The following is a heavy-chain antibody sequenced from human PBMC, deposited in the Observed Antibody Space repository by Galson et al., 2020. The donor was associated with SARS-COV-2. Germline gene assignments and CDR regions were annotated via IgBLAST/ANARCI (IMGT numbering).Heavy chain of an antibody. J-gene: IGHJ6*02. CDR3: ARDPYSGGWTNYYYFGMDV. CDR1: GFAVSDTY. V-gene: IGHV3-53*01. Sequence: GSLKISCAASGFAVSDTYMSWLRQSPGKGLEWVALLYAGDSASYTGSVKGRFTISRDNSKNSLYLHMNSLRLEDTAIYYCARDPYSGGWTNYYYFGMDVWGQGTTVTVSS. D-gene: IGHD6-19*01. CDR2: LYAGDSA.